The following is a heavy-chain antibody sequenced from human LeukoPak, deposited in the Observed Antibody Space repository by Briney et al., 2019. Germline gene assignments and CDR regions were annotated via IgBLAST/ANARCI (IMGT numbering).Heavy chain of an antibody. CDR3: ARDDSGYYDYTYYYYMDV. J-gene: IGHJ6*03. D-gene: IGHD3-3*01. V-gene: IGHV3-20*03. CDR2: LNWKRGST. CDR1: GFSFEDNG. Sequence: GGALIHSFSAPGFSFEDNGMSTVPQAPGKVQESDPGLNWKRGSTGYADSVKGRFTISRDNAKNSLYLQRNSLRAEDTALYYRARDDSGYYDYTYYYYMDVWGKGTTVTVSS.